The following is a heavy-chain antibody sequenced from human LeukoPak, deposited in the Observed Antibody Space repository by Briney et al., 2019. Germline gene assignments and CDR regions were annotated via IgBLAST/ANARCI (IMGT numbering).Heavy chain of an antibody. CDR3: ASKQVATIYNYYYGMDV. V-gene: IGHV1-69*04. CDR1: GGTFSSYA. CDR2: IIPIFGIA. J-gene: IGHJ6*02. D-gene: IGHD5-12*01. Sequence: SVKVSCTASGGTFSSYAISWVRQAPGQGLEWMGRIIPIFGIANYAQKFQGRVTITADKSTSTAYMELSSLRSEDTAVYYCASKQVATIYNYYYGMDVWGQGTTVTVSS.